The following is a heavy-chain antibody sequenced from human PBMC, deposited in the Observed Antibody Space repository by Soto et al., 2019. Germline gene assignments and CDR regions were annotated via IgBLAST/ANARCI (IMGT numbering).Heavy chain of an antibody. Sequence: QVQLVQSGAEVKKPGASVKVSCKASGYTFSTYGFSWVRQAPGQGLEWMGWIGAYNDDTNYAQNFQGRVTMTTHTSTTTSYMELRNLRSDDTAVYFCARDCRGAEGFDPWGQGTLVTVSS. J-gene: IGHJ5*02. D-gene: IGHD2-15*01. V-gene: IGHV1-18*01. CDR1: GYTFSTYG. CDR2: IGAYNDDT. CDR3: ARDCRGAEGFDP.